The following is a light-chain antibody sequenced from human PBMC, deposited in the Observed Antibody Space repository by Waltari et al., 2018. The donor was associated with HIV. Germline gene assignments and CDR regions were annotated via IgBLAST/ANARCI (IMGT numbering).Light chain of an antibody. Sequence: QNVLTQPSSLSAPPGASASLTCTLRSDINVGNFGVYWYQQRAGSPPRYLLRYKSDSDKQKASGVPSRFPGSSDASANAGILVMSGLQSDDEADYYCMIWYGNTWVFGGGTKLTVL. CDR1: SDINVGNFG. CDR3: MIWYGNTWV. J-gene: IGLJ3*02. CDR2: YKSDSDK. V-gene: IGLV5-45*03.